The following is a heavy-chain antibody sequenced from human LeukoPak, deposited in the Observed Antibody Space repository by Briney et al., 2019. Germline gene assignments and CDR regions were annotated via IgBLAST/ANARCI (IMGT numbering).Heavy chain of an antibody. J-gene: IGHJ4*02. CDR1: GFTFSSHG. CDR3: ARDSAWGYSYGSRYYFDY. V-gene: IGHV3-23*01. CDR2: ISASGDSP. Sequence: SGGSLRLSCAASGFTFSSHGMSWVRQAPGKGLEWVSGISASGDSPYYGDSVKGRFTISRDNSKNTLVLQMNSLRAEDTAVYYCARDSAWGYSYGSRYYFDYWGQGTLVTVSS. D-gene: IGHD5-18*01.